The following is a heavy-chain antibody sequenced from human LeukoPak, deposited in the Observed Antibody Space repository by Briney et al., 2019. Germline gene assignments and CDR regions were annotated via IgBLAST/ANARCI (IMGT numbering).Heavy chain of an antibody. J-gene: IGHJ4*01. Sequence: GGSLRLSCATPGFTFSDYYMSWIRQAPGKGLEWLSYISGDGGDINYADSVGGRFTVSRDNAKNALYLQMNSLRVEDTAIYYCATKAREAPEWGQGTLVTVSS. CDR3: ATKAREAPE. D-gene: IGHD1/OR15-1a*01. V-gene: IGHV3-11*01. CDR2: ISGDGGDI. CDR1: GFTFSDYY.